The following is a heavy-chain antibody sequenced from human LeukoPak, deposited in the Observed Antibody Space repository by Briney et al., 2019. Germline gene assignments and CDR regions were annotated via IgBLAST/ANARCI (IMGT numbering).Heavy chain of an antibody. D-gene: IGHD3-3*01. V-gene: IGHV4-31*03. CDR3: ARGLKYPYDLLSH. CDR2: IYYSGST. CDR1: GGSVSSGGYY. J-gene: IGHJ4*02. Sequence: SETLSLTCTVSGGSVSSGGYYWSWIRQHPGKGLEWIGYIYYSGSTYYNPSLKSRVTISVDKSKNQFSLKLSPVTAADTAVYYCARGLKYPYDLLSHWGQGTLVTVSS.